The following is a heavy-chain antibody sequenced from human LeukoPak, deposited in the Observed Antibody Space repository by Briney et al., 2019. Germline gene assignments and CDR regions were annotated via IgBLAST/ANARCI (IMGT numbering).Heavy chain of an antibody. Sequence: GGSLRLSCAASGFAFSNAWMSWVRQAPGKGLEWVGRIKSKTDGGTTDYAAPVKGRFTISRDDSKNTLYLQMNSLKTEDTAVYYCTTEIASSGYPDYFDYWGQGTLVTVSS. CDR2: IKSKTDGGTT. V-gene: IGHV3-15*01. J-gene: IGHJ4*02. D-gene: IGHD3-22*01. CDR1: GFAFSNAW. CDR3: TTEIASSGYPDYFDY.